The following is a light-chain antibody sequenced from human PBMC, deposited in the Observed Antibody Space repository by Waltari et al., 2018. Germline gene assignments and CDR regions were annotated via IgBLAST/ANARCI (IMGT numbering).Light chain of an antibody. J-gene: IGLJ3*02. CDR1: SSDVGGYNY. CDR2: DVS. V-gene: IGLV2-11*01. Sequence: QSALTQPRSVSGSPGQSVTTSCTGTSSDVGGYNYVSWFQQPPGKAPKLMIHDVSRRPSGVPDRFSGSKSGNTASLTISGLQADDETDYYCCSYAGRYTWVFGGGTKLTVL. CDR3: CSYAGRYTWV.